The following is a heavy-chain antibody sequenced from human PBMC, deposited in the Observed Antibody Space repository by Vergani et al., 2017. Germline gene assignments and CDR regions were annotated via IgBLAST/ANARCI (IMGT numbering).Heavy chain of an antibody. CDR2: ISSSGCTI. CDR1: GFTFSDYY. Sequence: QVQLVESGGGLVKPGGSLRLSCAASGFTFSDYYMSWIRQAPGKGLEWVSYISSSGCTIYYADSVKGRFTISRDNAKNSLYLQMNSLRAEDPAVYYCARVLSGGSSYVPYYYYGMDVWGQGTTVTVSS. D-gene: IGHD2-15*01. J-gene: IGHJ6*02. V-gene: IGHV3-11*01. CDR3: ARVLSGGSSYVPYYYYGMDV.